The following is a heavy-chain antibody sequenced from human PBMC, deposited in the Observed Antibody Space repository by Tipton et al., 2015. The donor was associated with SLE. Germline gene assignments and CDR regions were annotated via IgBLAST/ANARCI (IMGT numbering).Heavy chain of an antibody. CDR2: ISGYNGYT. V-gene: IGHV1-18*01. CDR1: GYTFTSYG. D-gene: IGHD1-26*01. Sequence: QLVQSGAEVKKPGASVKVSCKASGYTFTSYGISWVRQAPGQGLEWVGWISGYNGYTKYAQRLQGRVTISTDTSTGTADMELRSLRPDDTAVYYCARGGSALAYWGQGTLVTVSS. J-gene: IGHJ4*02. CDR3: ARGGSALAY.